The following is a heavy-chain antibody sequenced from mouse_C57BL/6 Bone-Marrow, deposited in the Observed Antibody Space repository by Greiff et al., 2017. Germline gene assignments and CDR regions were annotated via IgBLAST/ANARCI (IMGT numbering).Heavy chain of an antibody. CDR1: GFTFSSYA. CDR3: TRGYYRNSWFAY. D-gene: IGHD2-5*01. V-gene: IGHV5-9-1*02. Sequence: EVKLMESGEGLVKPGGSLKLSCAASGFTFSSYAMSWVRQTPEKRLEWVAYISSGGDYIYYADTVKGRFTISRDNARYTLYLQMSSLKSVDTAMYYGTRGYYRNSWFAYWGQGTLVTVSA. J-gene: IGHJ3*01. CDR2: ISSGGDYI.